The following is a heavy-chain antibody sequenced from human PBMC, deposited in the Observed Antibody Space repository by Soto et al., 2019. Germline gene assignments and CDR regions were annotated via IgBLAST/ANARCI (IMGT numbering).Heavy chain of an antibody. D-gene: IGHD6-19*01. CDR3: ARGGAVAGRGNFQH. Sequence: QVQLQESGPGLVKPSETLSLTCTVSGGSISSYYWSWIRQPPGKGLEWIGYIYYSGSTNYNPSLKSRVTISIDTSKHQLSPKLRSVTAADTAVYYCARGGAVAGRGNFQHWGQGTLVTVSS. CDR1: GGSISSYY. V-gene: IGHV4-59*01. CDR2: IYYSGST. J-gene: IGHJ1*01.